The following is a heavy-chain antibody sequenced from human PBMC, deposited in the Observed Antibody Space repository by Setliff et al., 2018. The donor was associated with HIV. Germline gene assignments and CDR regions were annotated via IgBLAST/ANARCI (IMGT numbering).Heavy chain of an antibody. CDR3: ATPLDATMGRDY. CDR1: GYTFTSYA. D-gene: IGHD5-18*01. V-gene: IGHV1-69*13. Sequence: ASVKVSCKASGYTFTSYAINWVRQAPGQGLEWMGGIIPIFGTPNFAPKFQGRVTITADESTKTAYMELSSLRSEDTAVYYCATPLDATMGRDYWGQGTLVTVSS. J-gene: IGHJ4*02. CDR2: IIPIFGTP.